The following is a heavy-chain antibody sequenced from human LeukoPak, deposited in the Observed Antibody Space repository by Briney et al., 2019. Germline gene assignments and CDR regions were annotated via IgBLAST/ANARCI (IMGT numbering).Heavy chain of an antibody. CDR1: GYSISSDNY. CDR2: IYHSGST. CDR3: ARAPRDSSSSNYMRRFDY. D-gene: IGHD3-22*01. V-gene: IGHV4-38-2*01. Sequence: KTSETLSLTCAVSGYSISSDNYWVWIRQPPGQGLEWTGGIYHSGSTYYNPSLKSRVTMSVDTSKNQLSLKLSSVTAADTAVYYCARAPRDSSSSNYMRRFDYWGQGTLVTVSS. J-gene: IGHJ4*02.